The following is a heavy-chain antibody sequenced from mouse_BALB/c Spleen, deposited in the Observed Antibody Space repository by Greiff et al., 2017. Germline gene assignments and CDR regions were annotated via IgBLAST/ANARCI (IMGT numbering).Heavy chain of an antibody. CDR1: GYTFTSYW. D-gene: IGHD1-1*01. CDR3: AREGDCSTVVAPYFDY. Sequence: QVQLQQSGAELVRPGVSVKLSCKASGYTFTSYWMHWIKQRPEQGLEWIGEINPSNGGTNYNEKFKSKATLTVDKSSSTAYMQLSSLTSEDSAVYYCAREGDCSTVVAPYFDYWGQGTTLTVSA. CDR2: INPSNGGT. V-gene: IGHV1S81*02. J-gene: IGHJ2*01.